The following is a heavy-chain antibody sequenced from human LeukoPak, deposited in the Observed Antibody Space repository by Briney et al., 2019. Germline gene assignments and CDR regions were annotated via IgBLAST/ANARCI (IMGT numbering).Heavy chain of an antibody. D-gene: IGHD3-16*01. CDR3: ARGTTGEMIAPPTFDY. J-gene: IGHJ4*02. Sequence: SQTLSLTCTVSGGSISSGDYYWSWIRQPPGKGLEWIGYIYYSGSTYYNPSLKSRVTISVDTSKNQFSLKLSSVTAADTAVYYCARGTTGEMIAPPTFDYWGQGTLVTVSS. CDR1: GGSISSGDYY. V-gene: IGHV4-30-4*01. CDR2: IYYSGST.